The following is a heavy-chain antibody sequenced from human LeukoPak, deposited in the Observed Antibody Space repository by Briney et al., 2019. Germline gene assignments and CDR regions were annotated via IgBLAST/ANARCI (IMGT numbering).Heavy chain of an antibody. Sequence: KASETLSLTCTVSGGSISSYYWSWIRQPPGKGLEWIGYIYYSGSTNYNPSLKSRVTISVDTSKNQFSLKLSSVTAADTAVYYCARDRYDGSDAFDIWGQGTMVTVSS. CDR1: GGSISSYY. CDR3: ARDRYDGSDAFDI. CDR2: IYYSGST. V-gene: IGHV4-59*01. D-gene: IGHD1-1*01. J-gene: IGHJ3*02.